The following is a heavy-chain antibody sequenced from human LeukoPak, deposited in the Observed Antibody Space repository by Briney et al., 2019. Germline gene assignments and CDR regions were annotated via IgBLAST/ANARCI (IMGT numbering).Heavy chain of an antibody. CDR1: GFTFGDYA. J-gene: IGHJ6*02. D-gene: IGHD3-3*01. CDR3: TTDEAEYYDFWSGYYTSYYGMDV. CDR2: IKSKTDGGTT. Sequence: GGSLRLSCTASGFTFGDYAMSWFRQAPGKGLEWVGRIKSKTDGGTTDYAAPVKGRLTISRDDSKNTLYLQMNSLKTEDTAVYYCTTDEAEYYDFWSGYYTSYYGMDVWGQGTTVTVSS. V-gene: IGHV3-15*01.